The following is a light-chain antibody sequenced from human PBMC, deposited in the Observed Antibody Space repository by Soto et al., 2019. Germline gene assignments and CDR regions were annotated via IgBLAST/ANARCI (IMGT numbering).Light chain of an antibody. CDR2: DAS. V-gene: IGKV1-5*01. CDR3: QQSDTYPLT. J-gene: IGKJ5*01. Sequence: IKMSHSPSTLSAYMGDRVTITCRASQIIGTWWAWYQHGPGKAPSLLIYDASTLRSGVPSRFSGSGSGTEFTLTISSLQADDFATYYCQQSDTYPLTFGQGRRLEIK. CDR1: QIIGTW.